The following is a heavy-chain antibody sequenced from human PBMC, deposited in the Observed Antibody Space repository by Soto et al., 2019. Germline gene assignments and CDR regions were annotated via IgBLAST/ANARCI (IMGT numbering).Heavy chain of an antibody. V-gene: IGHV4-61*01. J-gene: IGHJ4*02. CDR1: GGSVSSGSYY. Sequence: SETLSLTCTVSGGSVSSGSYYWSWIRQPPGKGLEWIGYIYYSGSTNYNPSLKSRVTISVDTSKNQFSLKLSSVTAADTAVYYCARGRGYCSSTSCQSFDYWGQGTLVTVSS. CDR3: ARGRGYCSSTSCQSFDY. CDR2: IYYSGST. D-gene: IGHD2-2*01.